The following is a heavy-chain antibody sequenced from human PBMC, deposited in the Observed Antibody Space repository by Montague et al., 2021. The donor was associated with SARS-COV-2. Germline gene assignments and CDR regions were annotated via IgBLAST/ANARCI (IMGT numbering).Heavy chain of an antibody. D-gene: IGHD3-10*01. J-gene: IGHJ5*02. Sequence: SETLSLTCTVSAGSISTNSYYWAWIRQPPGKGLEWIGSISYSGSTYFNPSLESRPTMSVDTSKNRFSLKLSSVTAADTAVYYCARLWDFYGSGSYKNSWFDPWGQGTRVTVSS. CDR2: ISYSGST. CDR3: ARLWDFYGSGSYKNSWFDP. V-gene: IGHV4-39*02. CDR1: AGSISTNSYY.